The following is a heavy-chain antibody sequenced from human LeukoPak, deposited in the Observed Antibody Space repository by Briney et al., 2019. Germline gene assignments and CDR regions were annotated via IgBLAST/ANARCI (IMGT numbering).Heavy chain of an antibody. V-gene: IGHV4-4*07. CDR1: GGSTSGYF. J-gene: IGHJ4*02. D-gene: IGHD5-12*01. Sequence: SETLSLTCTVSGGSTSGYFWSWIRQPAGKGLEWIGRTYSSGINNYNPSLKGRVTMSLDTSKNHLSLNLSSVTAADTAVYYCAREPTSGREPTSGRPLDYWGQGTLVTVSS. CDR3: AREPTSGREPTSGRPLDY. CDR2: TYSSGIN.